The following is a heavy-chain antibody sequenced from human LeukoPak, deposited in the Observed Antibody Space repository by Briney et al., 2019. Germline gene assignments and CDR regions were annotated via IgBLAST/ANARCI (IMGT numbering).Heavy chain of an antibody. CDR2: IIPIFGTA. CDR1: GGTFSSYA. D-gene: IGHD1-26*01. CDR3: ARDLNGVGATNSDGMDV. Sequence: EASVTVSCKASGGTFSSYAISWVRQAPGQGLEWMGGIIPIFGTANYAQKFQGRVTITADESTSTAYMELSSLRSEDTAVYYCARDLNGVGATNSDGMDVWGQGTTVTVSS. V-gene: IGHV1-69*13. J-gene: IGHJ6*02.